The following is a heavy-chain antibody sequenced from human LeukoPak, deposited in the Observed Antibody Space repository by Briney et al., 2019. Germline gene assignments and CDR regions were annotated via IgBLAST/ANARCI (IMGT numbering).Heavy chain of an antibody. V-gene: IGHV4-4*07. CDR2: IYTSGST. D-gene: IGHD3-22*01. Sequence: KPSETLSLTCTVSGDSITGYYWSWIRQPAGKGLEWIGRIYTSGSTNYNPSLKSRVTMSVDTSKNQFSLRLSSVTAADTAVYYCAREGIYDTSGYTSFDYWGQGTLVTVSS. CDR3: AREGIYDTSGYTSFDY. J-gene: IGHJ4*02. CDR1: GDSITGYY.